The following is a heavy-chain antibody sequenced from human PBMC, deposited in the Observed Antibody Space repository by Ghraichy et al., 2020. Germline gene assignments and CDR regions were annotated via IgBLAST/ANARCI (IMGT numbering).Heavy chain of an antibody. CDR1: GFTFSSYE. CDR3: ARDTYCSGGSCYSTNAYDI. D-gene: IGHD2-15*01. Sequence: GGSLRLSCAASGFTFSSYEMNWVRQAPGKGLEWLSYISSSGSTIYYADSVKGRFTISRDNAKNSLYLQMNSLRAEDTALYYCARDTYCSGGSCYSTNAYDIWGQGTMVTVSS. J-gene: IGHJ3*02. V-gene: IGHV3-48*03. CDR2: ISSSGSTI.